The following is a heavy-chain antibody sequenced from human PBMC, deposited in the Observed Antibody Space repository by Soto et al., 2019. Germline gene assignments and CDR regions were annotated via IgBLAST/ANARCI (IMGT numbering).Heavy chain of an antibody. CDR2: IYYSAST. Sequence: TCTVSGGSISSYYWSWIRQPPGKGLEWIGYIYYSASTNYSPSLKSRVTISVDTSKNQFSLNLSSVTAADTAVYYCARHLPYCGGDCYSLDYWGQGTLVTVSS. D-gene: IGHD2-21*02. CDR3: ARHLPYCGGDCYSLDY. J-gene: IGHJ4*02. V-gene: IGHV4-59*08. CDR1: GGSISSYY.